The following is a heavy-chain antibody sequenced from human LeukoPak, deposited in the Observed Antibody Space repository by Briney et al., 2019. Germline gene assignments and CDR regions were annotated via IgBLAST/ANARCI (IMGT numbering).Heavy chain of an antibody. Sequence: PGGSLRLSCAASGFTFSSYAMSWVRQAPGKGLEWVSAISGSGGSTYYADSVKGRFTISRDNSKNTLYLQTNSLRAEDTAVYYCAKVGRLVPWDIVVVPASYGMDVWGQGTTVTVSS. D-gene: IGHD2-2*01. CDR1: GFTFSSYA. J-gene: IGHJ6*02. V-gene: IGHV3-23*01. CDR2: ISGSGGST. CDR3: AKVGRLVPWDIVVVPASYGMDV.